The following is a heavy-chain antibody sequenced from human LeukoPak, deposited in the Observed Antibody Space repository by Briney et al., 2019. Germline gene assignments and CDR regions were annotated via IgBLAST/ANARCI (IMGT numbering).Heavy chain of an antibody. CDR2: ISSSGNTT. CDR1: GFTFSDNY. J-gene: IGHJ6*03. Sequence: GGSLRLSCAASGFTFSDNYMSWIRQAPGKGLEWVSYISSSGNTTYNADSVKGRFSITRDNAKNSLYLQMDSLRPEDTAVYYCARTVTMVRGPTYYYYYYYMDVWGKGTTVTVSS. D-gene: IGHD3-10*01. CDR3: ARTVTMVRGPTYYYYYYYMDV. V-gene: IGHV3-11*04.